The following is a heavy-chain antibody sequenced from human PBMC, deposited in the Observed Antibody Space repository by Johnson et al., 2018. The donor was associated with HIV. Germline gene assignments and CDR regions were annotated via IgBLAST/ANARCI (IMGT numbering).Heavy chain of an antibody. Sequence: VQLVESGGGLVQPGRSLRLSCAASGFTFDDYAMHWVRQAPGKGMEWVAVISYDGSNKYYADSVKGRFTISRDNSKNTLYLQMNSLRAEDTAVYYCAKTNLWGQGTMVTVSS. V-gene: IGHV3-30-3*02. CDR2: ISYDGSNK. CDR1: GFTFDDYA. CDR3: AKTNL. J-gene: IGHJ3*01. D-gene: IGHD1-14*01.